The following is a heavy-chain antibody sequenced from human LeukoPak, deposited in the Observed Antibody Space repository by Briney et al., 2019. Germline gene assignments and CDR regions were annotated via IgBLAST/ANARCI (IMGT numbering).Heavy chain of an antibody. CDR1: GFRIIKSR. V-gene: IGHV3-7*01. D-gene: IGHD6-13*01. Sequence: GGSLRLSCAASGFRIIKSRMTWVRQSPGRGLEWVACIRENGSEEKYLDSVRGRFTITRDNAKNSVSLQMDSLRDDDTVVYFFAREPPGGYRSSWYLTSYFHHWGQGTLVTISS. CDR2: IRENGSEE. CDR3: AREPPGGYRSSWYLTSYFHH. J-gene: IGHJ1*01.